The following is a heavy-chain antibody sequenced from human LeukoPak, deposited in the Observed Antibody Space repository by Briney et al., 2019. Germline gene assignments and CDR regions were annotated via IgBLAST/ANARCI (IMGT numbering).Heavy chain of an antibody. J-gene: IGHJ4*02. CDR2: VIPIFGTA. CDR3: ARAYCGGDCYSRFGIVFDY. V-gene: IGHV1-69*01. Sequence: SVKVSCKASGGTFSSYAISWVRQAPGQGLEWMGGVIPIFGTANYAQKFQGRVTITADESTSTAYMELSSLRSEDTAVYYCARAYCGGDCYSRFGIVFDYWGQGTLVTVSS. D-gene: IGHD2-21*02. CDR1: GGTFSSYA.